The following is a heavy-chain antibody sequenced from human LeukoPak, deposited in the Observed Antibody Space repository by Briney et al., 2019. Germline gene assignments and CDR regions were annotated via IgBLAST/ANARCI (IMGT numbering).Heavy chain of an antibody. CDR3: ASYAYYYYYMDV. D-gene: IGHD3-16*01. CDR1: GGSISSGDYY. J-gene: IGHJ6*03. V-gene: IGHV4-30-4*08. Sequence: SQTLSLTCTVSGGSISSGDYYWSWIRQPPGKGLEWIGYIYYSGSTYYNPSLKSRVTISVDRSKNQFSLKLSSVTAADTAVYYCASYAYYYYYMDVWGKGTTVTVSS. CDR2: IYYSGST.